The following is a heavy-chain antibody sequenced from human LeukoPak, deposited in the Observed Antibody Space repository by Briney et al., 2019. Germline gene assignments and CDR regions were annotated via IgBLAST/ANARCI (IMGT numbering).Heavy chain of an antibody. CDR3: AKDSSSWYLQDY. V-gene: IGHV3-23*01. J-gene: IGHJ4*02. Sequence: GGSLRLSCAASGFTFSSYAMSWVRQAPGKGLEWVSAISGSGGSTYYADSVKGRFTISRDNSKNTLYPQMNSLRAEDTAVYYCAKDSSSWYLQDYWGQGTLVTVSS. CDR2: ISGSGGST. CDR1: GFTFSSYA. D-gene: IGHD6-13*01.